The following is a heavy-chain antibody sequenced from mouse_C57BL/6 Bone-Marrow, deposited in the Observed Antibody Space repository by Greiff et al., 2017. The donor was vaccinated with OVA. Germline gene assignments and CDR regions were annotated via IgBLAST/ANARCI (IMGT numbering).Heavy chain of an antibody. J-gene: IGHJ3*01. CDR2: ITHSGET. V-gene: IGHV12-3*01. Sequence: QLQESGPGLVKPSQSLFLTCSITGFPITSGYYWIWIRQSPGKPLEWMGYITHSGETFYNPSLQSPISITRETSKNQFFLQLNSVTTEDTAMYYCAGDGYLAWFAYWGQGTLVTVSA. D-gene: IGHD2-2*01. CDR1: GFPITSGYY. CDR3: AGDGYLAWFAY.